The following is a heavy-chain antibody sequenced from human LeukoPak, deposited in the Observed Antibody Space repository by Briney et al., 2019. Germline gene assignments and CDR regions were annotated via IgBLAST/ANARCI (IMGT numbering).Heavy chain of an antibody. V-gene: IGHV1-69*05. CDR1: GGTFSSYA. J-gene: IGHJ4*02. D-gene: IGHD6-19*01. CDR3: ARDSDSSGWATFDY. Sequence: ASVKVSCKASGGTFSSYAISWVRQAPGQGLEWMGGIIPIFGTANYAQKFQGRVTITTDESTGTAYMELSSLRSEDTAVHYCARDSDSSGWATFDYWGQGTLVTVSS. CDR2: IIPIFGTA.